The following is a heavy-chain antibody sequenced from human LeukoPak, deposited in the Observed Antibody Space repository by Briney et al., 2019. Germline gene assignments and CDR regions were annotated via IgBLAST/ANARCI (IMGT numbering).Heavy chain of an antibody. CDR2: IFYVGST. Sequence: KPSETLSLTCTVSGDSIGSHYWSWIRQPPGKGLEWIGYIFYVGSTNYNPSLKSRFTISVDTSKNQFSLKLNSVTAADTAVYYCARGYYDSRGEAFDIWGQGTMVTVSS. V-gene: IGHV4-59*11. J-gene: IGHJ3*02. CDR3: ARGYYDSRGEAFDI. D-gene: IGHD3-22*01. CDR1: GDSIGSHY.